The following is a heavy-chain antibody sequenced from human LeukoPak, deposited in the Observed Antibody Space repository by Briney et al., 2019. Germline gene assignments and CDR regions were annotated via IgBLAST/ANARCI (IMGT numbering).Heavy chain of an antibody. CDR3: ARDLLYDSGYYYGRDV. D-gene: IGHD3-3*01. CDR1: GFTFSNHG. V-gene: IGHV3-33*01. CDR2: IWYDGSNK. Sequence: GGSLTLSCAASGFTFSNHGMQWVRQAPGKGREWVGDIWYDGSNKYYADSVTGRFTICSDNSTNTPYLQMYSLRAQDTAVHCCARDLLYDSGYYYGRDVWGQGATVTVFS. J-gene: IGHJ6*02.